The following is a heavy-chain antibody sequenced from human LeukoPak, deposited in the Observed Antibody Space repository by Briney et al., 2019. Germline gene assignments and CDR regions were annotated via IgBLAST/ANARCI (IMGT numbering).Heavy chain of an antibody. V-gene: IGHV1-2*04. CDR1: GYTFTGYY. CDR3: ARGQYGDYAVGALDI. J-gene: IGHJ3*02. D-gene: IGHD4-17*01. Sequence: ASVKVSCKASGYTFTGYYMHWVRQAPGQGLEWMGWINPNSGGTNYAQKFQGWVTMTRDTSISTAYMELSRLRSDDTAVYYCARGQYGDYAVGALDIWGQGTMVTVSS. CDR2: INPNSGGT.